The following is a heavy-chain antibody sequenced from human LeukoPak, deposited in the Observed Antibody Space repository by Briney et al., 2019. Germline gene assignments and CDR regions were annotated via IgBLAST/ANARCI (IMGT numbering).Heavy chain of an antibody. D-gene: IGHD4-23*01. CDR1: GDSVSSNSAA. CDR2: TYYRSKWYN. J-gene: IGHJ4*02. Sequence: SQTLSLTCAISGDSVSSNSAAWNWIRQSPSRGLEWLGRTYYRSKWYNDYAVSVKSRITINPDTSKNQFSLQLNSVTPEDTAVYYCARSDLDYGGKYEVFYFDYWGQGTLVTVSS. V-gene: IGHV6-1*01. CDR3: ARSDLDYGGKYEVFYFDY.